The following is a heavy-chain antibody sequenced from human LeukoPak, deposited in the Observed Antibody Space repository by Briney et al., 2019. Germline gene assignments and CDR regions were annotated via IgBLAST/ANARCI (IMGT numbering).Heavy chain of an antibody. CDR3: ARDRMGYCSGGSCYRHDAFDI. V-gene: IGHV4-59*01. CDR2: IYYSGST. D-gene: IGHD2-15*01. Sequence: SETLSLTCTVSGGSISSYYWSWIRRPPGKGLEWIGYIYYSGSTNYNPSLKSRVTVSVDTSKNQFSLKLSSVTAADTAVYYCARDRMGYCSGGSCYRHDAFDIWGQGTMVTVSS. CDR1: GGSISSYY. J-gene: IGHJ3*02.